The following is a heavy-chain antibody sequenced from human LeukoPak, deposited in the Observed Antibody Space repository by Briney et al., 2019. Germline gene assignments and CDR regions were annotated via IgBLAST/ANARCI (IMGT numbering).Heavy chain of an antibody. J-gene: IGHJ4*02. V-gene: IGHV3-30-3*01. CDR1: GFTFRNYV. CDR3: AREGYYGSGSPPSLYFDY. D-gene: IGHD3-10*01. Sequence: GGSLRLSCAASGFTFRNYVIHWVRQAPGKGLEWVAVTPSDLNVKLYADSVKGRFTISRDNSRSTLYLQMNSLRPEDTAIYYCAREGYYGSGSPPSLYFDYWGQGTLVTVSS. CDR2: TPSDLNVK.